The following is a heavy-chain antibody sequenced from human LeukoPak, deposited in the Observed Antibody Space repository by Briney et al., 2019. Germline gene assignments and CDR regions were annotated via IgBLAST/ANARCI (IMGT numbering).Heavy chain of an antibody. D-gene: IGHD6-19*01. CDR1: GFTFSSFA. CDR2: ISGSGGST. Sequence: GGSLRLSCAASGFTFSSFAMSWVRQAPGKGLEWVSAISGSGGSTYYADSVKGRFTISRDNAKNSLYLQMNSLRAEDTAVYYCARDGGSAWFLDYWGQGTLVTVSS. J-gene: IGHJ4*02. CDR3: ARDGGSAWFLDY. V-gene: IGHV3-23*01.